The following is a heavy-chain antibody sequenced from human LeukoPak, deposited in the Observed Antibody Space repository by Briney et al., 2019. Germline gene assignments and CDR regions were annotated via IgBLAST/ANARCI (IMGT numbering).Heavy chain of an antibody. J-gene: IGHJ4*02. Sequence: SQTLSLTCAVSGGSLNSGSYSWSWIRQPPGKGLEWIGFTHHTGSSSHNPSLKSRVTISLEAYNNQFSLRLSSVTAEDTAVYYCASLYYGDYISYFDYWGQGIMVSVSS. V-gene: IGHV4-30-2*01. CDR1: GGSLNSGSYS. CDR2: THHTGSS. CDR3: ASLYYGDYISYFDY. D-gene: IGHD4-17*01.